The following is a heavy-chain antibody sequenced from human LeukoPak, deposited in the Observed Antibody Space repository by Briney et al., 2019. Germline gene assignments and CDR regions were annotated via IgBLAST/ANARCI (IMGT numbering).Heavy chain of an antibody. CDR3: ARVDDLDAFDI. V-gene: IGHV3-30*04. CDR1: GFTFSNHA. CDR2: ISDDGSSK. J-gene: IGHJ3*02. D-gene: IGHD2-2*03. Sequence: GRSLRLSCVTSGFTFSNHAMHWVRQAPGKGLEWVAVISDDGSSKFYADSVKGRFTISRDNSKNTLFLQINSLRPEDTAVYYCARVDDLDAFDIWGQGTLSPSLQ.